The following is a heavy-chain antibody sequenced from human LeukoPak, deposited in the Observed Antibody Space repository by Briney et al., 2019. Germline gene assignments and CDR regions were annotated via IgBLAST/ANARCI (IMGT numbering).Heavy chain of an antibody. D-gene: IGHD5-12*01. CDR2: INHSGST. J-gene: IGHJ4*02. CDR3: ARVDVDFCY. Sequence: SETLSLTCAVYGGSFSGYYWSWIRQPPGKGLEWIGEINHSGSTNYNPSLKSRVTISVDTSKNQFSLKLSSVTAADTAVYYCARVDVDFCYWGQGTLVTVSS. CDR1: GGSFSGYY. V-gene: IGHV4-34*01.